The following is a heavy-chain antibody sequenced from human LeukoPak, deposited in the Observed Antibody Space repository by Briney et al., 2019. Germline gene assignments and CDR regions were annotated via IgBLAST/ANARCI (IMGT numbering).Heavy chain of an antibody. Sequence: GGSLRLSCAASGFTFSSYEMNWVRQAPGKGLERVSYISSSGSTKYYADSVKGRFTISRDNAKNSLYLQMNSLRAEDTAVYYCARKDYGGYAYYYYELDVWGKGTTVTVSS. CDR1: GFTFSSYE. J-gene: IGHJ6*04. CDR3: ARKDYGGYAYYYYELDV. V-gene: IGHV3-48*03. CDR2: ISSSGSTK. D-gene: IGHD5-12*01.